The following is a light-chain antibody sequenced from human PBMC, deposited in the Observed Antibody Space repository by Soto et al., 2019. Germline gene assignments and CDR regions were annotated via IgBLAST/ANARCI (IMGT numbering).Light chain of an antibody. CDR1: SSNIGAGYD. Sequence: QSVLTQPPSVSGAPGQRVTISCTGSSSNIGAGYDVHWYQQLPGTAPKLLIYVNNNRPSGVPDRFSGSKSGTSASLAITGLQAEDEADYYCQSYDSSLRVFGTGTKLTVL. J-gene: IGLJ1*01. V-gene: IGLV1-40*01. CDR3: QSYDSSLRV. CDR2: VNN.